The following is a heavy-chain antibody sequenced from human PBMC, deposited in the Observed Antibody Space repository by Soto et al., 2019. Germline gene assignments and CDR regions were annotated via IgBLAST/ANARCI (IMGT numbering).Heavy chain of an antibody. CDR1: GGSISSGGYY. Sequence: QVQLQESGPGLVKPSQTLSLTCTVSGGSISSGGYYWSWIRQHPGKGLEWIGYIYYSGSTYYNPSLKSRVTIAVDTSKNQSSLRLSSVTAAATAVYYCARVGGINWFDPWGQGTLVTVSS. CDR3: ARVGGINWFDP. J-gene: IGHJ5*02. V-gene: IGHV4-31*03. D-gene: IGHD3-16*01. CDR2: IYYSGST.